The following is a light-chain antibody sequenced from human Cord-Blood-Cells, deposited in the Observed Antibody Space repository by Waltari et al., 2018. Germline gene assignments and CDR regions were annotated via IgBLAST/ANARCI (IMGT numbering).Light chain of an antibody. Sequence: QSVLTQPPSVSGAPRQRVTISCTGSSSNIGAGSDVPWYQQLPGTAPKLLIYGNSTRPSGVPDRFSGSKSGTSASLAITGLQAEDEADYYCQSYDSSLSGSVFGGGTKLNVL. V-gene: IGLV1-40*01. CDR3: QSYDSSLSGSV. CDR1: SSNIGAGSD. J-gene: IGLJ2*01. CDR2: GNS.